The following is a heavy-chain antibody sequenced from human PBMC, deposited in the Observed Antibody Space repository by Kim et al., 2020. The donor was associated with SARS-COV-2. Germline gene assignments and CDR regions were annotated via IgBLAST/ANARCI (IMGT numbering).Heavy chain of an antibody. CDR2: IYYSGAT. D-gene: IGHD5-12*01. Sequence: SETLSLTCTVSGDSISGYYWSWIRQPPEEGLEWIGYIYYSGATSYNPSLKSRVTISVDTSRNQFSLKLSSVTAADTAVYYCAKGPNSGYDPFDYWGQGTLVTVSS. J-gene: IGHJ4*02. V-gene: IGHV4-59*01. CDR3: AKGPNSGYDPFDY. CDR1: GDSISGYY.